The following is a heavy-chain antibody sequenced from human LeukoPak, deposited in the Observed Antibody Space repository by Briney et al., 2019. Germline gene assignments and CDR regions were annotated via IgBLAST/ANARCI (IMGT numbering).Heavy chain of an antibody. D-gene: IGHD3/OR15-3a*01. CDR1: GGSISRHY. J-gene: IGHJ3*02. V-gene: IGHV4-59*11. CDR2: IFYSGNT. CDR3: ARGVTFGSTFEI. Sequence: SETLSLTSTVSGGSISRHYWSWVRQSPGEGLEWVGYIFYSGNTNYNPSLKSRVTISLDTSKNQFSLRLTSVTAADTAVYYCARGVTFGSTFEIWGQGTMVTVSS.